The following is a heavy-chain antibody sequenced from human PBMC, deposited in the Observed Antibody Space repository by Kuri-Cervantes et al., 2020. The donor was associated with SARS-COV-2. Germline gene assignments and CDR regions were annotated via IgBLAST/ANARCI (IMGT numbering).Heavy chain of an antibody. CDR3: AAEWSDAFDI. CDR1: GFTFSSSW. V-gene: IGHV3-52*01. CDR2: IKCDGSEK. J-gene: IGHJ3*02. D-gene: IGHD2-8*01. Sequence: GEYLKISCAASGFTFSSSWMHWVCQAPEKGLEWVADIKCDGSEKYYVDSVKGRLTISRDNAKNSLYLQVNSLRAEDMTVYYCAAEWSDAFDIWGQGTMVTVSS.